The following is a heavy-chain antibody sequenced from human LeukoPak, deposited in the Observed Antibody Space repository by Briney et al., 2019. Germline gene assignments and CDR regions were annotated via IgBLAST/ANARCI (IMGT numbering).Heavy chain of an antibody. V-gene: IGHV3-33*01. CDR2: IWYDGSNK. Sequence: GGSLRLSCAASGFTFSNYGMHWVRQAPGKGLEWVALIWYDGSNKYYEDSVKGRFTISRDNSKNTLYLQMNSLRAEDTAVYYCARDYCSSTRCYVSHFHYLGQGTLVTVSS. D-gene: IGHD2-2*01. CDR3: ARDYCSSTRCYVSHFHY. J-gene: IGHJ4*02. CDR1: GFTFSNYG.